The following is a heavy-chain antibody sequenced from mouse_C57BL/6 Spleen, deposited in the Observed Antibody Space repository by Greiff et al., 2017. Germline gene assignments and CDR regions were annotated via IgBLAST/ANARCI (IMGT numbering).Heavy chain of an antibody. CDR1: GYTFTSYT. D-gene: IGHD4-1*01. Sequence: QVQLQQSGAELARPGASVKMSCKASGYTFTSYTMHWVKQRPGQGLEWIGYINPSSGYTKYNQKFKDKATLTADKSSSTAYMQLSSLTSEDSAVYYCARSWDLAWFAYWGQGTLVTVSA. V-gene: IGHV1-4*01. CDR2: INPSSGYT. CDR3: ARSWDLAWFAY. J-gene: IGHJ3*01.